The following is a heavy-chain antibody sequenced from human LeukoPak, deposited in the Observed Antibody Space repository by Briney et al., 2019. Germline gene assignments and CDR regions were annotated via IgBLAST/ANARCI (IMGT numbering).Heavy chain of an antibody. D-gene: IGHD3-22*01. CDR1: GGSISSGSYY. J-gene: IGHJ4*02. Sequence: SETLSLTCTVSGGSISSGSYYWSWIRQPAGKGLEWIGRIYTSGSTNYNPSLKSRVTISVDTSKNQFSLKLSSVTAADTAVYYCAGGYHDSSGYYRYWGQGTLVTVSS. CDR2: IYTSGST. V-gene: IGHV4-61*02. CDR3: AGGYHDSSGYYRY.